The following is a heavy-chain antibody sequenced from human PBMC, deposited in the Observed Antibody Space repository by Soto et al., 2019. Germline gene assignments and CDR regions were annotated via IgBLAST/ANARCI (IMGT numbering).Heavy chain of an antibody. CDR1: GGSISSYY. D-gene: IGHD3-22*01. CDR3: ARELTYYYDSSGYPGENWFDP. CDR2: IYYSGST. Sequence: PSETLSLTCTVSGGSISSYYWSWIRQPPGKGLEWIGYIYYSGSTNYNPSLKSRVTISVDTSKNQFSLKLSSVTAADTAVYYCARELTYYYDSSGYPGENWFDPWGQGTLVTVSS. V-gene: IGHV4-59*01. J-gene: IGHJ5*02.